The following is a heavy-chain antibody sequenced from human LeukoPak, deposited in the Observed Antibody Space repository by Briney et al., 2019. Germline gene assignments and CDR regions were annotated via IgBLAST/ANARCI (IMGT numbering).Heavy chain of an antibody. Sequence: SETLSLTCAVYGGSFSGYYWSWIRQPPGKGLEWIGEINHSGSTNYNPSLKSRVTISVDTSKNQFSLKLSSVTAADTAVYYCARGGYYDSSGYLGCWGQGTLVTVSS. CDR2: INHSGST. J-gene: IGHJ4*02. CDR1: GGSFSGYY. CDR3: ARGGYYDSSGYLGC. D-gene: IGHD3-22*01. V-gene: IGHV4-34*01.